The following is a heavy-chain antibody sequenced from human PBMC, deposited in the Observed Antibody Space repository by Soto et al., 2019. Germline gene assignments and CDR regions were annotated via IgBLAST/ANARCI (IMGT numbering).Heavy chain of an antibody. V-gene: IGHV1-58*01. CDR3: AADYGDYSYYYYHYGMDV. Sequence: SVKVSCDASGFTFTSSAVQWGRQARGQRLEWIGWIVVGSGNTNYAQKFQERVTITRDMSTSTAYMELSSLRSEDTAVYYCAADYGDYSYYYYHYGMDVWGQVTTVTVSS. J-gene: IGHJ6*02. D-gene: IGHD4-17*01. CDR1: GFTFTSSA. CDR2: IVVGSGNT.